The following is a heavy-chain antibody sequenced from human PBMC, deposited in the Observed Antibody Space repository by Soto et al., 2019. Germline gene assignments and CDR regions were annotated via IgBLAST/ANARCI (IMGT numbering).Heavy chain of an antibody. CDR1: GFTFSSYA. D-gene: IGHD3-22*01. CDR2: ISSNGGST. Sequence: EVQLVESGGGLVQPGGSLRLSCSASGFTFSSYAMHWVRQAPGKGLEYVSAISSNGGSTYYADSVKGRFTISRDNSKNTLYLQMSSLRAEDTAVYYYVKGTKIYYSSGYYSYWGQGTLVTVSS. CDR3: VKGTKIYYSSGYYSY. V-gene: IGHV3-64D*06. J-gene: IGHJ4*02.